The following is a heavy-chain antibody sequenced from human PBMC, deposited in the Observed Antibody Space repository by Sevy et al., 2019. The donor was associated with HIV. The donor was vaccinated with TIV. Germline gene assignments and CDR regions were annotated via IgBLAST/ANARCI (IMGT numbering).Heavy chain of an antibody. Sequence: RGSLRLSCAASGFTFSNYAMSWVRQAPGKGLEWVSTFSFGCGKINYADSVKGRFTISRVNSKNTLYLQMNSLRAEDTALHYCAREGCSKPHDYWGQGTLVIVSS. J-gene: IGHJ4*02. V-gene: IGHV3-23*01. CDR3: AREGCSKPHDY. CDR2: FSFGCGKI. D-gene: IGHD2-2*01. CDR1: GFTFSNYA.